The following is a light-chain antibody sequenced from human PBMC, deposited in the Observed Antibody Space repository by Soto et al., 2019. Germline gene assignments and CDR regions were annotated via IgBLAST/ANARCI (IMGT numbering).Light chain of an antibody. J-gene: IGKJ3*01. CDR2: DAS. CDR3: HQYDNLPQT. CDR1: HDFRDY. V-gene: IGKV1-33*01. Sequence: IQMPQSPSSLSASVGARVTLTCQSSHDFRDYLNWYQQKPGKPPKLLIYDASNLQTGVPSRFSGSGSGTDFTFTISSLQPEDIATYFCHQYDNLPQTFGPGTKVDIK.